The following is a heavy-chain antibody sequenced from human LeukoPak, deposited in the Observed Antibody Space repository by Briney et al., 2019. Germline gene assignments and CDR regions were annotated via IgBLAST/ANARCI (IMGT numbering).Heavy chain of an antibody. J-gene: IGHJ6*02. Sequence: GGSPRLSCAASGFTFSNYWMTWVRQAPGTGLEWVASIKYGGREKFYVDSVKGRFTISGDNATNSLYLQMNSLRPEDTALYYCARARGMEVWGQGTTVTVSS. CDR3: ARARGMEV. CDR2: IKYGGREK. CDR1: GFTFSNYW. V-gene: IGHV3-7*05.